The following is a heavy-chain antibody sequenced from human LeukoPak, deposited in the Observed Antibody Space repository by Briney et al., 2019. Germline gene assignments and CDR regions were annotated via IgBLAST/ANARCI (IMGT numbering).Heavy chain of an antibody. CDR1: GESFSGYY. CDR3: ARQNSGYDLGPFAY. Sequence: PSETLSLTCTVYGESFSGYYWSWIRQPPGKGLEWIGEINHSGSTHYNPSLKSRVTISLDTSKNHFSLKLSSVTAADTAVYYCARQNSGYDLGPFAYWGQGILVTVSS. CDR2: INHSGST. D-gene: IGHD5-12*01. J-gene: IGHJ4*02. V-gene: IGHV4-34*01.